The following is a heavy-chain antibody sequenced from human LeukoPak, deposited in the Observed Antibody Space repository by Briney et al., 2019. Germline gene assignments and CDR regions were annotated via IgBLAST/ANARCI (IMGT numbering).Heavy chain of an antibody. Sequence: GESLKISCEGSGYTFTSYWIAWVRQMPGKGLEWMGIIYPGDSDTRYSPSFQGQVTISADKSISTAYLQWSSLKASDTAMYYCARHGGPGIVGATAFDYWGQGTLVTVSS. D-gene: IGHD1-26*01. V-gene: IGHV5-51*01. J-gene: IGHJ4*02. CDR1: GYTFTSYW. CDR2: IYPGDSDT. CDR3: ARHGGPGIVGATAFDY.